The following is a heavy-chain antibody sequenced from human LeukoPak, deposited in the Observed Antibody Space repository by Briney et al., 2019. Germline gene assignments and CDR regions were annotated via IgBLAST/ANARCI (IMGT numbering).Heavy chain of an antibody. CDR3: ARDPPSDGCSSTSCYQRNDAFDI. D-gene: IGHD2-2*01. CDR2: IYYSGST. J-gene: IGHJ3*02. V-gene: IGHV4-31*03. Sequence: SETLSLTCTVSGGSISSGGYYWSWIRQHPGTGLEWIGYIYYSGSTYYNPSLKSRVTISVDTSKNQFSLKLSSVTAADTAVYYCARDPPSDGCSSTSCYQRNDAFDIWGQGTMVTVSS. CDR1: GGSISSGGYY.